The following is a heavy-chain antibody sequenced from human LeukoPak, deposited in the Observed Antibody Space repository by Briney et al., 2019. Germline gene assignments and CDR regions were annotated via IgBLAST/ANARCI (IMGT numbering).Heavy chain of an antibody. D-gene: IGHD2-15*01. CDR1: GGSISSGDYY. CDR3: ARVSPYSNAFDI. Sequence: PSETLSLTCTVSGGSISSGDYYWSWIRQPPGKGLEWIGYIYYSGSTYYNPSLKSRVTISVDTSKNQFSLKLSSVTAADTAVYYCARVSPYSNAFDIWGQGTMVTVSS. V-gene: IGHV4-30-4*01. J-gene: IGHJ3*02. CDR2: IYYSGST.